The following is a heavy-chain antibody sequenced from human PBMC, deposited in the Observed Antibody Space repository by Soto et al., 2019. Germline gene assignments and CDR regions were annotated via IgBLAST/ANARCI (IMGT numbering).Heavy chain of an antibody. V-gene: IGHV4-59*08. CDR2: IYYSGST. CDR3: ARLGGYYQAFDP. Sequence: SETLSLTCAVYGGSFSGYYWSWIRQHPGKGLEWIGYIYYSGSTYYNPSLKSRVNISVDTSQNQFSLNLSSVTAADTAVYYCARLGGYYQAFDPWGQGTLVTVSS. D-gene: IGHD3-22*01. J-gene: IGHJ5*02. CDR1: GGSFSGYY.